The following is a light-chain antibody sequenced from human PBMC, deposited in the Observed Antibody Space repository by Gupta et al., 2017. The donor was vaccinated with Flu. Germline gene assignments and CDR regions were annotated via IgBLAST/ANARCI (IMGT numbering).Light chain of an antibody. CDR2: DAS. V-gene: IGKV3-15*01. CDR3: QQYNYWPYT. Sequence: GERATLSCRASQSVSSNLTWYQQKPGQAPRLLIYDASTRATGIPARFSGSGSGTEFTLSISSLQSEDFAIYYCQQYNYWPYTFGQGTKLEIK. J-gene: IGKJ2*01. CDR1: QSVSSN.